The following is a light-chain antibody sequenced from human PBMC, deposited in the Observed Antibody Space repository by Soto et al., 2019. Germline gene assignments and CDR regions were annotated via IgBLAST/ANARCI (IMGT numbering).Light chain of an antibody. CDR1: SSDVGGYNY. CDR3: SSYTSSSTLVV. Sequence: QSVLTQPASVSGSPGQSITISCTGTSSDVGGYNYVSWYQQHPGKAPKLMIYDVGNRPSGVSNRFSGSKSGNTASLTISGLPAEDEADYYCSSYTSSSTLVVFGGGTKLTVL. CDR2: DVG. J-gene: IGLJ2*01. V-gene: IGLV2-14*03.